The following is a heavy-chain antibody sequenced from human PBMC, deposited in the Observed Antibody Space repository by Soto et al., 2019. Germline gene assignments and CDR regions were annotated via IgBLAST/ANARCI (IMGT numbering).Heavy chain of an antibody. V-gene: IGHV6-1*01. D-gene: IGHD6-13*01. CDR3: ARAQRTAYSSSSYDRSPYYYYCMDV. J-gene: IGHJ6*02. CDR1: GDSVSSNSAA. CDR2: TYYRSKWYN. Sequence: SQTLSLTCAISGDSVSSNSAAWNWIRQSPSRGLEWLGRTYYRSKWYNDYAVSVKSRITINPDTSKNQFSLQLNSVTPEDTAEYYCARAQRTAYSSSSYDRSPYYYYCMDVWGPGTTVTVSS.